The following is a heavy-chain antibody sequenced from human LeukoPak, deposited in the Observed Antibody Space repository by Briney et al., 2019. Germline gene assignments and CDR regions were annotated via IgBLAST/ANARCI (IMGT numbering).Heavy chain of an antibody. CDR3: AKDPESAAAVYYFDY. V-gene: IGHV3-23*01. CDR1: GFTFSSYT. D-gene: IGHD6-13*01. CDR2: ISGSGGST. J-gene: IGHJ4*02. Sequence: GGSLRLSCAASGFTFSSYTMSWVRQAPGKGLEWVSSISGSGGSTYYADSVKGRFTISRDNSKNTLYLQMNSLSAEDTAVYYCAKDPESAAAVYYFDYWRQGTLVTVCS.